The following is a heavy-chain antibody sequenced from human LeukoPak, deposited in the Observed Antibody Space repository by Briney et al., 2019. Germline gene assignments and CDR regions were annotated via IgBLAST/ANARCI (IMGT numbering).Heavy chain of an antibody. D-gene: IGHD6-25*01. CDR1: GFTFSSYS. CDR3: ARIVAAAPYGMDV. CDR2: ISSRSNYI. Sequence: PGESLTLSCVASGFTFSSYSMNWVRQAPGKGLEWVSAISSRSNYIYYADSVKGRFTISRDNAKNSLYVQMNSLRAEDTAVYYCARIVAAAPYGMDVWGQGTTVTVSS. V-gene: IGHV3-21*01. J-gene: IGHJ6*02.